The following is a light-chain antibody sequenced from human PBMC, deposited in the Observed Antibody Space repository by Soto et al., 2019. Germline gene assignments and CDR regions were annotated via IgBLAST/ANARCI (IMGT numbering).Light chain of an antibody. CDR3: AAWDGSLNGGV. Sequence: QAVVTQAPSASGTPGQRVTISCSGSSSNIGSNTVGWYQQVPGTAPKLLIYSNDQRPSGVPDRFSGSKSGTSASLAIGGLQSEDEADYYCAAWDGSLNGGVFGGGTKVTVL. CDR2: SND. J-gene: IGLJ2*01. CDR1: SSNIGSNT. V-gene: IGLV1-44*01.